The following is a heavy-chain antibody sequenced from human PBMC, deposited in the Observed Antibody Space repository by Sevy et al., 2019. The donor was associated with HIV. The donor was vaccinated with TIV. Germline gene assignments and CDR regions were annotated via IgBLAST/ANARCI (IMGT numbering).Heavy chain of an antibody. CDR1: GFNLRTYD. CDR2: IGTAGDT. J-gene: IGHJ3*01. Sequence: GVSLRLSCAASGFNLRTYDMHWVRQAPGKGLEWVSAIGTAGDTSYPASVKGRFTISRENARNSLHLQMNNLGVGDTAMYFCARGGSDAFDFCGRGAMVTVSS. CDR3: ARGGSDAFDF. D-gene: IGHD3-10*01. V-gene: IGHV3-13*01.